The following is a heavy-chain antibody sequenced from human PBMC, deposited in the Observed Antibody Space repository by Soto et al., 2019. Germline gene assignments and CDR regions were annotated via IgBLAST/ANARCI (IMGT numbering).Heavy chain of an antibody. D-gene: IGHD2-2*01. CDR1: GFTFSSYG. V-gene: IGHV3-30*03. CDR3: AGNIVVVPDATVLTPGMDV. CDR2: ISYDGSNK. J-gene: IGHJ6*02. Sequence: GGSLRLSCAASGFTFSSYGMHWVRQAPGKGLEWVAVISYDGSNKYYADSVKGRFTISRDNSKNTLYLQMNSLRAEDTAVYYCAGNIVVVPDATVLTPGMDVWGQGTTVTVSS.